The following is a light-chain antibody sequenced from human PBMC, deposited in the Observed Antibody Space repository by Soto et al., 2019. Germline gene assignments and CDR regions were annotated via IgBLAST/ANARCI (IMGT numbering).Light chain of an antibody. Sequence: EIVLTQSPATLSLSPGERATLSCRASQSVSSYLAWYQQQPGQAPRLLIYDASNRATGIPARFSGSGSGTDFTLTISSLEPDDSAVYFCQQRNKWPLTFGGGTKVEIK. V-gene: IGKV3-11*01. CDR2: DAS. J-gene: IGKJ4*01. CDR3: QQRNKWPLT. CDR1: QSVSSY.